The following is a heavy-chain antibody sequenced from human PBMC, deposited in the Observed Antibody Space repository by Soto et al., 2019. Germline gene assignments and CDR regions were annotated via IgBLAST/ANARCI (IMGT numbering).Heavy chain of an antibody. J-gene: IGHJ4*02. D-gene: IGHD1-20*01. CDR1: GFTSSSYW. V-gene: IGHV3-7*03. CDR2: IKQDGSEK. Sequence: PGGSLRLSCAASGFTSSSYWMSWVRQAPGKGLEWVANIKQDGSEKYYVDSVKGRFTISRDNAKNSLYLQMNSLRAEDTAVYYCAGRNWNRFDYWGQGTLVTVSS. CDR3: AGRNWNRFDY.